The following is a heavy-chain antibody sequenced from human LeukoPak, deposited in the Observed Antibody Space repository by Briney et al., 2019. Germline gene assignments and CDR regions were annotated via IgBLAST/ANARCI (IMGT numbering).Heavy chain of an antibody. CDR1: GDSTGSGSYC. CDR3: ARRRGYSSYSD. D-gene: IGHD3-3*01. CDR2: LCYTGNT. Sequence: SETLSLTCTVSGDSTGSGSYCWGWIRQPPGKGLEWIGNLCYTGNTYYNPSLKSRVTIPVDMSKNQFSLNLSSVTAADTAIYYCARRRGYSSYSDWGQGTLVTVSS. V-gene: IGHV4-39*01. J-gene: IGHJ4*02.